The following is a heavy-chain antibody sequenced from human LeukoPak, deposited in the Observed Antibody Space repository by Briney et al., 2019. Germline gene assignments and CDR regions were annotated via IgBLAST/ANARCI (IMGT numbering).Heavy chain of an antibody. V-gene: IGHV3-30*02. CDR2: IRYDGSNK. J-gene: IGHJ3*02. CDR3: AKEGQWLVGDAFDI. D-gene: IGHD6-19*01. CDR1: GFTFSSYA. Sequence: GGSLRLSCAASGFTFSSYAMSWVRQAPGKGLEWVAFIRYDGSNKYYADSVKGRFTISRDNSKNTLYLQMNSLRAEDTAVYYCAKEGQWLVGDAFDIWGQGTMVTVSS.